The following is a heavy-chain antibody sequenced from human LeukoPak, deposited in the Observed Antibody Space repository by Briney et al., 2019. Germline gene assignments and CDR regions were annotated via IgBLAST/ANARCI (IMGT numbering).Heavy chain of an antibody. V-gene: IGHV4-30-4*01. CDR1: GDSISGADYY. D-gene: IGHD4-17*01. CDR2: VYYSGTT. CDR3: ARGGGGSSTVTTYWFDP. Sequence: PSETLSLTCTVSGDSISGADYYWSWIRQPPGKGLEWIGYVYYSGTTFYNPSLKSRLAISVDTSKNQFSLKLNSVTAADTAVYYCARGGGGSSTVTTYWFDPWGQGALVTVSS. J-gene: IGHJ5*02.